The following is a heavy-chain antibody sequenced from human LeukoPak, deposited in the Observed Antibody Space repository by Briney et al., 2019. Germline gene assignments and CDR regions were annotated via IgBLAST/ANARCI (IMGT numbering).Heavy chain of an antibody. CDR3: ARDFDY. J-gene: IGHJ4*02. CDR1: GGSISSGSYY. V-gene: IGHV4-61*02. CDR2: IYASGIT. Sequence: SETLSLTCTVSGGSISSGSYYWSWIRQPAGKGLEWIGRIYASGITNYNPSLKSRVTISVDTSKNQFSLKLSSVTAADTAVYFCARDFDYWGQGTLVTVSS.